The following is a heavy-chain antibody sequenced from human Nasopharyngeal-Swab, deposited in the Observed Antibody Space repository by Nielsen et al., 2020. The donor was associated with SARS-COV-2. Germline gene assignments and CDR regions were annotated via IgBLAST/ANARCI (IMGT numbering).Heavy chain of an antibody. CDR1: GGSISSYY. J-gene: IGHJ6*02. V-gene: IGHV4-4*07. CDR3: ARVITMVRGVIIRHYGMDV. D-gene: IGHD3-10*01. Sequence: GSLRLSCTVSGGSISSYYWSWIRQPAGKGLEWIGRIYTSGSTNYNPSLKSRATMSVDTSKNQFSLKLSSVTAADTAVYCCARVITMVRGVIIRHYGMDVWGQGTTVTVSS. CDR2: IYTSGST.